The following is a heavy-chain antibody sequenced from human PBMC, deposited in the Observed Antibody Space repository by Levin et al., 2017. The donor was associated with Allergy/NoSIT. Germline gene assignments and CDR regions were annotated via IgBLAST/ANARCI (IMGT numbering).Heavy chain of an antibody. V-gene: IGHV3-48*03. D-gene: IGHD3-3*01. Sequence: GESLKISCAASGFTFSSYEMNWVRRAPGKGLEWVSYISSTGSTIYSADSVKGRFTISRDNAKNSLYLHMYSLRAEDTAVYYCARQLGNFWSGYNYFDYWGQGTLVTVSS. CDR1: GFTFSSYE. J-gene: IGHJ4*02. CDR3: ARQLGNFWSGYNYFDY. CDR2: ISSTGSTI.